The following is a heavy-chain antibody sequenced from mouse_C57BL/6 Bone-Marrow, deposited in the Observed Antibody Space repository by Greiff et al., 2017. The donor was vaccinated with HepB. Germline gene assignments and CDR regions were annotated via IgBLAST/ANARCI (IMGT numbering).Heavy chain of an antibody. CDR3: AREGWLLWYFDV. Sequence: VQLQQSGAELVRPGTSVKVSCKASGYAFTNYLIEWVKQRPGQGLEWIGVINPGSGGTNYNEKFKGKATLTADKSSSTAYMQLSSLTSEDSAVYFCAREGWLLWYFDVWGTGTTVTVSS. D-gene: IGHD2-3*01. V-gene: IGHV1-54*01. CDR2: INPGSGGT. CDR1: GYAFTNYL. J-gene: IGHJ1*03.